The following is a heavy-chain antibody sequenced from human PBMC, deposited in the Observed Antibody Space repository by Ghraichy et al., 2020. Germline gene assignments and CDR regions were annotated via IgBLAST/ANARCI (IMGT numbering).Heavy chain of an antibody. CDR1: GFTFSRYA. J-gene: IGHJ4*02. CDR3: TKDASVTGSSCRFDY. Sequence: GSLSLSCAASGFTFSRYAMNWVPQAPGKGLEWLSTMSGTGTGTYYAASVKGRFTVSRDNSKNTLYLQMNSLRPEDTAVYYCTKDASVTGSSCRFDYWGQGTLVTVSS. CDR2: MSGTGTGT. D-gene: IGHD7-27*01. V-gene: IGHV3-23*01.